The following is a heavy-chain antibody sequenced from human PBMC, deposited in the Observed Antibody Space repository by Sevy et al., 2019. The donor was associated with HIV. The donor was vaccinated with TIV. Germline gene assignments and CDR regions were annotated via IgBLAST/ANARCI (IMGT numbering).Heavy chain of an antibody. D-gene: IGHD3-10*01. CDR1: GFTFSSYG. CDR2: IWYDGSNK. Sequence: GGSLRLSCAASGFTFSSYGMHWVRQAPGKGLEWVAVIWYDGSNKYYADSVEGRFTISRDNSKNTLYLQMNSLRAEDTAVYYCARDAWYYGSGSQSRPYIGTGMDVWGQGTTVTVSS. V-gene: IGHV3-33*01. CDR3: ARDAWYYGSGSQSRPYIGTGMDV. J-gene: IGHJ6*02.